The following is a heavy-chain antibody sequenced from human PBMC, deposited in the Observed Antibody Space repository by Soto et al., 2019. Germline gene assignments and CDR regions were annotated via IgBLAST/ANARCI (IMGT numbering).Heavy chain of an antibody. CDR1: GGSVSSGGHY. CDR3: ARAINDFWSGFSYYFDN. CDR2: MYYTGIT. V-gene: IGHV4-31*03. J-gene: IGHJ4*02. Sequence: SDTLALTCSVSGGSVSSGGHYWTWIRQHPGRGLEWIGYMYYTGITYHNPSLKSRVILSVDTSKNHFSLKLSSVTAADTAVYYCARAINDFWSGFSYYFDNWGQGTLVTVSS. D-gene: IGHD3-3*01.